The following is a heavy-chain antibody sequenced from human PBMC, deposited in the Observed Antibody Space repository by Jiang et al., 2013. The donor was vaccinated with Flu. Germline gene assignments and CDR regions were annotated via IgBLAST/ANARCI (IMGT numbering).Heavy chain of an antibody. Sequence: GSGLVKPSQTLSLTCTVSGGSISSGSYYWSWIRQPAGKGLEWIGRIYTSGSTNYNPSLKSRVTISVDTSKNQFSLKLSSVTAADTAVYYCARSIYYDSSGYYSDYWGQGTLVTVSS. D-gene: IGHD3-22*01. J-gene: IGHJ4*02. CDR2: IYTSGST. V-gene: IGHV4-61*02. CDR3: ARSIYYDSSGYYSDY. CDR1: GGSISSGSYY.